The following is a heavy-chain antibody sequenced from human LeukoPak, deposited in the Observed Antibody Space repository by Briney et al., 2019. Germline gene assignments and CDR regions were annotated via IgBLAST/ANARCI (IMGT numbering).Heavy chain of an antibody. CDR2: IYYSGST. CDR3: ARVFRRGVVADC. D-gene: IGHD3-3*01. J-gene: IGHJ4*02. V-gene: IGHV4-59*01. Sequence: SETLSLTCTVSGGSISSYYWSWIRQPPGKGLEWIGYIYYSGSTNYNPSLKSRVTISVDTSKNQFSLKLSSVTAADTAVYYCARVFRRGVVADCWGQGTLVTVSS. CDR1: GGSISSYY.